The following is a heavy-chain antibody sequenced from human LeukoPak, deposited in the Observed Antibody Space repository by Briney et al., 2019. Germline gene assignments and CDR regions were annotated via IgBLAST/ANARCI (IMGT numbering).Heavy chain of an antibody. D-gene: IGHD6-19*01. CDR3: ARDLGAVDDY. CDR2: ISAYNGNT. CDR1: GYTFTSYG. Sequence: ASVKVSCKASGYTFTSYGISWVRQAPRHGLECMGWISAYNGNTNYAQKLQGRVTMTTDTSTSTAYMELRSLRSDDTAVYYCARDLGAVDDYWGQGTLVTVSS. J-gene: IGHJ4*02. V-gene: IGHV1-18*01.